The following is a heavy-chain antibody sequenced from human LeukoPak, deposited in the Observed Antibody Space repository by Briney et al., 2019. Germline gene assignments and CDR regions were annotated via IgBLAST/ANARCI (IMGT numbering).Heavy chain of an antibody. CDR1: GYTFTSYG. CDR3: ARGDIVLMVYAMAFDI. CDR2: ISAHNGNT. D-gene: IGHD2-8*01. V-gene: IGHV1-18*01. J-gene: IGHJ3*02. Sequence: ASVKVSCKASGYTFTSYGISWVRQAPGQGLEWMGWISAHNGNTNYAQKLQGRVTMTTDTSTSTAYMELRSLRSDDTAVYYCARGDIVLMVYAMAFDIWGQGTMVTVSS.